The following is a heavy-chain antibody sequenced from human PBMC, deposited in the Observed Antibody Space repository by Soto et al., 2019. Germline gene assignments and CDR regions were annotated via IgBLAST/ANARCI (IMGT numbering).Heavy chain of an antibody. V-gene: IGHV4-34*01. CDR1: GGSFSGYY. CDR2: INHSGST. Sequence: PSETLSLTCAVYGGSFSGYYWSWIRQPPGKGLEWIGEINHSGSTNYNPSLKSRVTISVDTSKNQFSLKMSSVTAADTAVYYCARRLTYTAVVRFDPWGQGTLVTVSS. J-gene: IGHJ5*02. D-gene: IGHD5-18*01. CDR3: ARRLTYTAVVRFDP.